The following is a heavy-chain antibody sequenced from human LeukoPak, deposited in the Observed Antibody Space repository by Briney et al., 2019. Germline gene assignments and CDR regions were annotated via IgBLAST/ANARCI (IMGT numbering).Heavy chain of an antibody. V-gene: IGHV4-4*07. Sequence: SETLSLTCTVSGGSISSYYWSWIRQPAGKGLEWIGRIYTSGSTNYNPSLKSRVTMSVDTSKNQFSLKLSSVTAADTAVYYCARGAPGSSCSGGSCPYFDYWGQGTLVSVSS. J-gene: IGHJ4*02. CDR1: GGSISSYY. CDR2: IYTSGST. CDR3: ARGAPGSSCSGGSCPYFDY. D-gene: IGHD2-15*01.